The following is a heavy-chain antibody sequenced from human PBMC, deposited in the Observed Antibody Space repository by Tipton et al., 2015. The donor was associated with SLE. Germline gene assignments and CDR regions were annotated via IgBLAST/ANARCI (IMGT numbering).Heavy chain of an antibody. J-gene: IGHJ5*02. CDR1: DGSISSGSYY. CDR3: AREGNCSGGSCWNWFDP. CDR2: IYTSGST. D-gene: IGHD2-15*01. Sequence: TLSLTCTVSDGSISSGSYYWSWIRQPAGKGLEWIGRIYTSGSTNYNPSLKSRVTISVDTSKNQFSLKLSSVTAADTAVYYCAREGNCSGGSCWNWFDPWGQGTLVTVSS. V-gene: IGHV4-61*02.